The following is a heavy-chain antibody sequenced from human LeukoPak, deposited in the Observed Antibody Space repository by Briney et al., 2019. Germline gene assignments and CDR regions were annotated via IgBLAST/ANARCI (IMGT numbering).Heavy chain of an antibody. V-gene: IGHV1-69*13. CDR2: IIPIFGTA. J-gene: IGHJ4*02. Sequence: SVKVSCKASGGTFSSYAISWVRQAPGQGLEWMGGIIPIFGTANYTQKFQGRVTITADESTSTAYMELSSLRSEDTAVYYCARARFDIVVVPAALNFDYWGQGTLVTVSS. D-gene: IGHD2-2*01. CDR1: GGTFSSYA. CDR3: ARARFDIVVVPAALNFDY.